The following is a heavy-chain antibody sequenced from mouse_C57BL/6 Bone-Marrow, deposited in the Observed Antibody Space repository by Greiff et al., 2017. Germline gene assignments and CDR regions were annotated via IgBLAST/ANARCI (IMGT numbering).Heavy chain of an antibody. V-gene: IGHV5-9*01. J-gene: IGHJ1*03. CDR2: ISGGGGNT. CDR1: GFTFRSYT. CDR3: SRQVTTVLATKYFDV. D-gene: IGHD1-1*01. Sequence: EVTVVESGGGLVKPGGSLKLSCAASGFTFRSYTMSWVRQTPEKRLQWVAAISGGGGNTYYPDSVKGRFTISRDNDKNILYLQMSSLRSEDTALYYCSRQVTTVLATKYFDVWGTGTTVTVSS.